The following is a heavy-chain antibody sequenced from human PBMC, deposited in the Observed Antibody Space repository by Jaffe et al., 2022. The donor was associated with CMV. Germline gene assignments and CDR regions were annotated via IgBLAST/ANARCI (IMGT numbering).Heavy chain of an antibody. CDR1: GFTFNTYA. Sequence: EVQLLESGGGLVQPGGSLRLSCVASGFTFNTYAMTWVRQAPGKGLEWLSAMTAFDDSTYYADSVRGRFTISRDNSMDTLYLQMNSLRAEDTAVYYCARGGVQLWSYGGDYHYYYMDVWGKGTAVTVSS. CDR2: MTAFDDST. CDR3: ARGGVQLWSYGGDYHYYYMDV. J-gene: IGHJ6*03. V-gene: IGHV3-23*01. D-gene: IGHD1-1*01.